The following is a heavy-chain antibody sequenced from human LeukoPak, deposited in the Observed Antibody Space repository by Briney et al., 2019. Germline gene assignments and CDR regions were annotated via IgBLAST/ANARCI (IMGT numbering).Heavy chain of an antibody. CDR2: IIPIFGTA. Sequence: GASVKVSCKASGGTFSSYATSWVRQAPGQGLEWMGGIIPIFGTANYAQKFQGRVTITTDESTSTAYMELSSLRSEDTAVYYCARRYPGYNWFDPWGQGTLVTVSS. D-gene: IGHD1-14*01. CDR3: ARRYPGYNWFDP. J-gene: IGHJ5*02. V-gene: IGHV1-69*05. CDR1: GGTFSSYA.